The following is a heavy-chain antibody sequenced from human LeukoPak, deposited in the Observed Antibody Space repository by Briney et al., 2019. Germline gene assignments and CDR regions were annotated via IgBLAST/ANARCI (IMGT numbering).Heavy chain of an antibody. CDR1: GGSISSGDYY. D-gene: IGHD3-9*01. J-gene: IGHJ4*02. CDR3: ARAISYFDWLSSFDY. CDR2: IYYSGST. Sequence: PSQTLSLTCTVSGGSISSGDYYWSWIRQPPGKGLEWIGYIYYSGSTYYNPSLKSRVTISVDTSKNQFSLKLSSVTAADTAVYYCARAISYFDWLSSFDYWGQGTLVTVSS. V-gene: IGHV4-30-4*01.